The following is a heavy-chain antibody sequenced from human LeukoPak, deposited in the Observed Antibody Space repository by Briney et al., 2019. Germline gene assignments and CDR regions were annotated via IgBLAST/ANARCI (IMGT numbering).Heavy chain of an antibody. Sequence: GESLKISCKASGYTFSGQWIGWVRQVPGKGLEWVGKIHPSDSDTKYSPSFEGQVTISVDRSIRVVYLQWGSLKASDTAMYYCARRINGLDIWGQGTMVTVSS. J-gene: IGHJ3*02. CDR2: IHPSDSDT. CDR3: ARRINGLDI. D-gene: IGHD2-8*01. CDR1: GYTFSGQW. V-gene: IGHV5-51*01.